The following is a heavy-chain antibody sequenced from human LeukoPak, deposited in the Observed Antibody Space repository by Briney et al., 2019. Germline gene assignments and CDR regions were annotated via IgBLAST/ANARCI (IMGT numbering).Heavy chain of an antibody. CDR2: TYYRSKWYN. J-gene: IGHJ5*02. CDR3: AREVVAGTLDHWFDP. V-gene: IGHV6-1*01. CDR1: GDSVSSNSAA. Sequence: SQTLSLTCAISGDSVSSNSAAWHWIRQSPSSGLEWLGRTYYRSKWYNDYAVSVKSRITINPDTSKNQFSLQLNSVTSEDTAVYYCAREVVAGTLDHWFDPWGQGTLATVSS. D-gene: IGHD6-19*01.